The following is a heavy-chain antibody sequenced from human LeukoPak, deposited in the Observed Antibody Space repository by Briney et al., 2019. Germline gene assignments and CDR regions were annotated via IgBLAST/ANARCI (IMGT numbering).Heavy chain of an antibody. J-gene: IGHJ4*02. CDR2: ISSSSSTI. CDR1: GFTFSHYS. V-gene: IGHV3-48*01. CDR3: ARGLYGSGKYYFGY. Sequence: PGGSLRLSCAASGFTFSHYSINWVRQAPGKGLEWVSYISSSSSTIYYADSVKGRFTISRDNAKNSLYLQMNSLRAEDTAVYYCARGLYGSGKYYFGYWGQGTLVTVSS. D-gene: IGHD3-10*01.